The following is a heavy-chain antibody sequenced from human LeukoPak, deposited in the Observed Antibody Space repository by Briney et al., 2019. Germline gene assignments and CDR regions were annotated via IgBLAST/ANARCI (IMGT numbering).Heavy chain of an antibody. V-gene: IGHV4-34*01. CDR3: ASWNYYGSGSYYKAPFDY. J-gene: IGHJ4*02. D-gene: IGHD3-10*01. Sequence: SETLSLTCAVYGGSFSGYYWSWIRQPPGKGLEWIGEINHSGSTNYNPSLKSRVTISVDTSKNQFPLKLSSVTAADTAVYYCASWNYYGSGSYYKAPFDYWGQGTLVTVSS. CDR2: INHSGST. CDR1: GGSFSGYY.